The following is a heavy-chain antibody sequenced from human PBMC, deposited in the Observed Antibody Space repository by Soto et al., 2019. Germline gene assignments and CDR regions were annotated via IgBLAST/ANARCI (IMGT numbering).Heavy chain of an antibody. Sequence: QFYLQESGPGLMRPSGTLSLSCTVSGGSITQRDSYWVWVRQPPGKGLEWVGTIYYSGTTYYNPSLRGRLTWSVQSSNYLFPLGLASVTAAATGVYYCARRVTDCSGGSCSFHAGGFDVWGHGTMVTVSP. CDR3: ARRVTDCSGGSCSFHAGGFDV. D-gene: IGHD2-15*01. J-gene: IGHJ3*01. CDR2: IYYSGTT. V-gene: IGHV4-39*02. CDR1: GGSITQRDSY.